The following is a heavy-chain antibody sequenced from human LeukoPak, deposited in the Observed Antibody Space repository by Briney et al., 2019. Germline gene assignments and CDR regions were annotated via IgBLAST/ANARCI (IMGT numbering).Heavy chain of an antibody. CDR1: GGSISDYY. J-gene: IGHJ4*02. D-gene: IGHD1-7*01. CDR2: IYYSGSN. Sequence: SETLSLTCTVSGGSISDYYWSWLRQPPGKELECIGYIYYSGSNNYNPSLKSRVTISVDTSKNQFSLKLSSVTAADTALYYCARSITAGNYWAPFAYWGQGTLVSVSS. CDR3: ARSITAGNYWAPFAY. V-gene: IGHV4-59*01.